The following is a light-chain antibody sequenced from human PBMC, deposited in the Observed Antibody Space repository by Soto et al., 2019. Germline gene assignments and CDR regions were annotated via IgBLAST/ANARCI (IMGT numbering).Light chain of an antibody. Sequence: EIVMTQSPATLSVSPGERATLSCRASQSVSSNLAWYQQKPGQAPRLLIYGASTRATGIPARFSGSGSGTEFTLTISSLQSEDFAVYYCQQYNNCPLAFGKGTKLEIK. CDR1: QSVSSN. CDR3: QQYNNCPLA. CDR2: GAS. V-gene: IGKV3-15*01. J-gene: IGKJ2*01.